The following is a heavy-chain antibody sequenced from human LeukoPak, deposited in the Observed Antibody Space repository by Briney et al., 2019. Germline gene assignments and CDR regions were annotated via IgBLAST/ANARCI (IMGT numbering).Heavy chain of an antibody. D-gene: IGHD4-17*01. Sequence: GGSLRLSCAASGFTFSSYWMSWVRQAPGKGLEWVANIKKDGSEKYYVESLKGRFTTSRDNVKNSLYLQMNSLRAEDTAVYYCARDLQDGVPTGYWGQGTLVIVS. CDR1: GFTFSSYW. CDR3: ARDLQDGVPTGY. J-gene: IGHJ4*02. V-gene: IGHV3-7*01. CDR2: IKKDGSEK.